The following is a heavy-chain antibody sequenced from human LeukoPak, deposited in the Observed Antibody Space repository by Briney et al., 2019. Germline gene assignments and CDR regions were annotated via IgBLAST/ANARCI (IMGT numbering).Heavy chain of an antibody. V-gene: IGHV3-74*01. CDR2: IYSDGSIT. CDR1: GFTFSSYF. J-gene: IGHJ3*02. CDR3: ATSSSASFNI. Sequence: PGGSLRLSCAASGFTFSSYFMHWVRQAPGKGLVWVSRIYSDGSITNYADSVKGRFTISRDNAKNTLYLQMDSLRAEDTAVYYCATSSSASFNIWGQGTMVTVSS. D-gene: IGHD6-6*01.